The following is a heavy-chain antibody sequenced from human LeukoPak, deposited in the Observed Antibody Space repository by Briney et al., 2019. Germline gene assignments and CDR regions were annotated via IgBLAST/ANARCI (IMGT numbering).Heavy chain of an antibody. Sequence: GGSLRLSCAASGFTFSSYGMHWVRQAPGKGLEWVAVIWYDGSNRYYADSVKGRFTISRDNSKNTLYLQMNSLRAEDTAVYYCARDSVNMTTGDYWGQGTLVTVSS. J-gene: IGHJ4*02. D-gene: IGHD4-17*01. CDR1: GFTFSSYG. V-gene: IGHV3-33*01. CDR3: ARDSVNMTTGDY. CDR2: IWYDGSNR.